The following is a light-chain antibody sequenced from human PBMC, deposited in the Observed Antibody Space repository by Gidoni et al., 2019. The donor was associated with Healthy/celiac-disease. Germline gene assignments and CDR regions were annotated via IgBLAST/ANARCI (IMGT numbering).Light chain of an antibody. J-gene: IGLJ2*01. CDR2: KDS. CDR3: YSAADNSVV. Sequence: SYALTQPTPAPLPPGPTARITCSGAVLAQTYARWYQQKPGQAPVLVIYKDSERPSGIPERFSGSSSGTTVTLTIRGAQVEDDADYDGYSAADNSVVFGGGTKLTVL. CDR1: VLAQTY. V-gene: IGLV3-27*01.